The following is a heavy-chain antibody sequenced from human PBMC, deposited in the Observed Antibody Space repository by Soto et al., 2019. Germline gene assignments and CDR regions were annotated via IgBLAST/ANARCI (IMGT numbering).Heavy chain of an antibody. D-gene: IGHD6-13*01. J-gene: IGHJ4*02. CDR1: GFTFSSYG. V-gene: IGHV3-33*08. CDR2: IWYDGSNK. Sequence: GSLRLSCAASGFTFSSYGMHWVRQAPGKGLEWVAVIWYDGSNKYYADSVKGRFTISRDNSKNTLYLQMNSLRAEDTAVYYCARLRPGMGFDYWGQGTLVTVSS. CDR3: ARLRPGMGFDY.